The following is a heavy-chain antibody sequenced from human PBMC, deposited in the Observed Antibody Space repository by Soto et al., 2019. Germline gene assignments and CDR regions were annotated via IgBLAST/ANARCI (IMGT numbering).Heavy chain of an antibody. Sequence: ASVKVSCKASGYSFTNNDVSWLLQSTGQVLDWMGWMNPGSGDTGYAQKFQGRVTITRDISIATAYMELSSLRSDDTAIYYCARMETFGSLNWFDPWGQGTLVTVSS. CDR3: ARMETFGSLNWFDP. CDR2: MNPGSGDT. V-gene: IGHV1-8*01. J-gene: IGHJ5*02. CDR1: GYSFTNND. D-gene: IGHD3-16*01.